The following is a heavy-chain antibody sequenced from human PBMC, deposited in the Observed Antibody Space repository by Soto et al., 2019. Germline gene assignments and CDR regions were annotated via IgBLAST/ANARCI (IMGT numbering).Heavy chain of an antibody. CDR2: INHSGST. V-gene: IGHV4-34*01. J-gene: IGHJ5*02. Sequence: SETLSLTCAVYGGSFSGYYWSWIRQPPGKGLEWIGEINHSGSTNYNPSLKSRVTISVDASKNQFSLKLSSVTAADTAVYYCARRKSYNWNYGFDPWGQGTLVTVSS. D-gene: IGHD1-7*01. CDR3: ARRKSYNWNYGFDP. CDR1: GGSFSGYY.